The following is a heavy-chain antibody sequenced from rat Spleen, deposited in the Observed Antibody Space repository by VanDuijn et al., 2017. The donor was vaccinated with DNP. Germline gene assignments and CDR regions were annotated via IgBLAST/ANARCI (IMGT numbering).Heavy chain of an antibody. CDR2: VSPSGGST. D-gene: IGHD1-11*01. V-gene: IGHV5-27*01. Sequence: EVQLVESGGGLVQPGRSLKLSCAASKFTFSNYDMAWVRQAPTKGLEWVAAVSPSGGSTSYRNSVKGRFTISRDNAKSTLYLQMDSLRSEDTATYYCTTDFERGYWGQGVMVTVSS. CDR1: KFTFSNYD. CDR3: TTDFERGY. J-gene: IGHJ2*01.